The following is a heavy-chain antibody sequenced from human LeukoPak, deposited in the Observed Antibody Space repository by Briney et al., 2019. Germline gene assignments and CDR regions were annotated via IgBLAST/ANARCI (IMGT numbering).Heavy chain of an antibody. CDR2: ISSSSSTI. D-gene: IGHD3-22*01. CDR1: GFTFSSYS. Sequence: GGSLRLSCAASGFTFSSYSMNWVRQAPGKGLEWVSYISSSSSTIYYADSVKGRFTISRDNAKNSLYLQMNSLRAEDTAVYYCARDQGEYYYDSSGYPPDYWGQGTLVTVSS. J-gene: IGHJ4*02. CDR3: ARDQGEYYYDSSGYPPDY. V-gene: IGHV3-48*04.